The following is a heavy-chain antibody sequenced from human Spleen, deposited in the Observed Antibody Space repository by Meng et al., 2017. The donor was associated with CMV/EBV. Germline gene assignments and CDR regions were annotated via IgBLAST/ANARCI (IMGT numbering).Heavy chain of an antibody. CDR1: GFTFSGYS. V-gene: IGHV3-21*01. CDR3: ASQYCSGGSCFPEGY. Sequence: GESLKISCAASGFTFSGYSMSWVRQAPGKGLEWVSSISSRSSDIYYADSVKGRFTISRDNAKNSLYLQMNSLRAEDTAVYYCASQYCSGGSCFPEGYWGLGTLVTVSS. D-gene: IGHD2-15*01. J-gene: IGHJ4*02. CDR2: ISSRSSDI.